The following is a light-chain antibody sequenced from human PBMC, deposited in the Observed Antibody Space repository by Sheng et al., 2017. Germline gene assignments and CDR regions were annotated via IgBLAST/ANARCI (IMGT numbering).Light chain of an antibody. CDR1: QGISSY. Sequence: DIQLTQSPSFLSASVGDRVTITCRASQGISSYLAWYQQKPGKAPKLLIYAASTLQSGVPSRFSGSGSGTGFTLTISSLQPEDFATYYCQQLNSYLPLTFGGGTKVEIK. V-gene: IGKV1-9*01. J-gene: IGKJ4*01. CDR2: AAS. CDR3: QQLNSYLPLT.